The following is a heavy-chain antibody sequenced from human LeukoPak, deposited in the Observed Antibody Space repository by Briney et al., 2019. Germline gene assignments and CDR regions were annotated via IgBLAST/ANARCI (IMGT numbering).Heavy chain of an antibody. CDR3: AELGITMIGGV. D-gene: IGHD3-10*02. J-gene: IGHJ6*04. CDR1: GFTFDDYA. CDR2: ISWKSDRI. V-gene: IGHV3-9*01. Sequence: PGGSLRLSCAASGFTFDDYAMHWVRHAPGKGLEWVSGISWKSDRIGYADSVKGRFTISRDNAKNSLYLQMNSLRAEDTAVYYCAELGITMIGGVWGKGTTVTISS.